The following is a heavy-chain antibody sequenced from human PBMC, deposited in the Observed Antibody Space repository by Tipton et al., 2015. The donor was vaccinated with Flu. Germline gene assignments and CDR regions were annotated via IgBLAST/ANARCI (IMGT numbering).Heavy chain of an antibody. D-gene: IGHD6-19*01. CDR3: ARAESSVWAGYYYGLDV. J-gene: IGHJ6*02. V-gene: IGHV4-38-2*02. CDR2: IHRSGNT. Sequence: TLSLTCSVSGDSIGSDYFWGWIRQPPGKGLEWIGNIHRSGNTYHNPSLRSRVTMSVDTSKNQFSLKLTSVTAADTAVYYCARAESSVWAGYYYGLDVWGQGTTVTVSS. CDR1: GDSIGSDYF.